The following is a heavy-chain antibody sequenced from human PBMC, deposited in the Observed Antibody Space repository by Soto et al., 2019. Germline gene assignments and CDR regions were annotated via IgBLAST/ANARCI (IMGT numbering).Heavy chain of an antibody. V-gene: IGHV4-30-2*01. J-gene: IGHJ4*02. CDR3: ARGGGYYDSSGYYPDD. CDR2: IYHSGST. D-gene: IGHD3-22*01. CDR1: GGSISSGGYS. Sequence: PSETLSLTCAVSGGSISSGGYSWSWIRQPPGKGQEWIGYIYHSGSTYYNPSLKSRVTTSVDRSKNQFSLKLSSVTAADTAVYYCARGGGYYDSSGYYPDDWGQGTLVTVSS.